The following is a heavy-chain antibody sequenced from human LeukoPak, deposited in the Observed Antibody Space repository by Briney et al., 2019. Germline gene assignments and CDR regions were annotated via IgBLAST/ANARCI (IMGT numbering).Heavy chain of an antibody. CDR2: ISGSGGST. V-gene: IGHV3-23*01. Sequence: GGSLRLSCAASGFTFSSYAMSWVRQAPGKGLEWVSAISGSGGSTYYADSVKGRFAISRDDSKNTLYLQMNSLRAEDTAVYYCAINPTVYYFDYWGQGTLVTVSS. CDR3: AINPTVYYFDY. CDR1: GFTFSSYA. J-gene: IGHJ4*02.